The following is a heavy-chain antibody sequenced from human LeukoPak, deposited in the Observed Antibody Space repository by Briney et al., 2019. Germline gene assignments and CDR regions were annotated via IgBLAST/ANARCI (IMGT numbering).Heavy chain of an antibody. V-gene: IGHV3-7*01. CDR1: GFTFNSYW. D-gene: IGHD1-26*01. J-gene: IGHJ5*02. Sequence: QSGGSLRLSCGASGFTFNSYWMSWVRQAPGKGREWVANIKQDGSEKFYVDSVEARFPISRENAKTSVYLQMNRLRAEDTAVYYCARNSGTNPWGEGTLVTVSS. CDR3: ARNSGTNP. CDR2: IKQDGSEK.